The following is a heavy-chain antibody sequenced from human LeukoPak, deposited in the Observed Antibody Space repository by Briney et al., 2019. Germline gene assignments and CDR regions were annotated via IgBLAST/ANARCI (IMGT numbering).Heavy chain of an antibody. Sequence: PSETLSLTCTVSGGSISHHYWSWIRQPPGKGLEWIGYIYYSGSTNYNPSLKSRVTISVDTSKNQISLKLSSATAADTAVYYCARRGNWYFDLWGCGTLVTVSS. V-gene: IGHV4-59*08. J-gene: IGHJ2*01. CDR3: ARRGNWYFDL. D-gene: IGHD1-14*01. CDR2: IYYSGST. CDR1: GGSISHHY.